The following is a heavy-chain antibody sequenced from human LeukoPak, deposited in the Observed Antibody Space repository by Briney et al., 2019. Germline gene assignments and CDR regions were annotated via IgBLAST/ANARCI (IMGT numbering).Heavy chain of an antibody. J-gene: IGHJ5*02. D-gene: IGHD2-15*01. V-gene: IGHV1-18*01. CDR2: ISAYNGNT. Sequence: ASVKVSCKASGYTFTSYGISWVRQAPGQGLEWMGWISAYNGNTNYAQKLQGRVTMTTDTSTGTAYMELRSLRSDDTAVYYCARLYCSGGSCYSNWFDPWGQGTLVTVSS. CDR3: ARLYCSGGSCYSNWFDP. CDR1: GYTFTSYG.